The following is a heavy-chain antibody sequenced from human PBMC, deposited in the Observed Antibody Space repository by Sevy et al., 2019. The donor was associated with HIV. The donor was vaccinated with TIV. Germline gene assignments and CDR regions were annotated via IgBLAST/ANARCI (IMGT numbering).Heavy chain of an antibody. V-gene: IGHV1-24*01. CDR2: LDRGDGKR. CDR1: GYTLSELS. Sequence: GGSVKVSCKVSGYTLSELSMHWVRQAPGKGLEWMGGLDRGDGKRVYPQNFQGRVIMNEDTSTDTAYMELSSLRSEDTAVYYCATGGGYYHSSGYQLTFDYWGQGTLVTVSS. D-gene: IGHD3-22*01. J-gene: IGHJ4*02. CDR3: ATGGGYYHSSGYQLTFDY.